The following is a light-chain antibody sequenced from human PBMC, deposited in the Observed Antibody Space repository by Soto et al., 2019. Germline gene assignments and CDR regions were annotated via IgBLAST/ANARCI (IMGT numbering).Light chain of an antibody. CDR1: QSVSSY. CDR2: DAS. Sequence: EIVLTQSPATLSLSPGERATLSCRASQSVSSYLAWYQQKPSQAPRLLIYDASNRATGIPARFSGSGSGTDFTITISSLEPEDFAVYYCQQRSNWQTFGQGTKLEI. V-gene: IGKV3-11*01. CDR3: QQRSNWQT. J-gene: IGKJ2*01.